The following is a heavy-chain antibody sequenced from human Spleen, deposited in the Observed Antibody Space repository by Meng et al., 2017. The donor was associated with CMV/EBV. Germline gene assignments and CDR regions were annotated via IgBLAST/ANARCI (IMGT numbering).Heavy chain of an antibody. D-gene: IGHD3-3*01. CDR3: ARDLNTIFGVGNWFDP. Sequence: SGFTFSSYSMNWVRQAPGKGLEWVSSISSSSSYIYYADSVKGRFTISRDNAKNSLYLQMNSLRAEDTAVYYCARDLNTIFGVGNWFDPWGQGTLVTVSS. CDR1: GFTFSSYS. V-gene: IGHV3-21*01. J-gene: IGHJ5*02. CDR2: ISSSSSYI.